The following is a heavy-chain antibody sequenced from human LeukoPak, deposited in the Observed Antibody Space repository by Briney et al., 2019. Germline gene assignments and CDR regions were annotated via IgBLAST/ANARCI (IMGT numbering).Heavy chain of an antibody. CDR3: AKDLRELSLYYYFDY. D-gene: IGHD3-16*02. CDR2: ISGSGGTT. Sequence: GGSLRLSCVASGFTFTSFAMSWVRQPPGKGLEWXXXISGSGGTTYYADSVKGRFTISRDTSKSTLHLQMDSLRAEDTAVYYCAKDLRELSLYYYFDYWGQGTLVTVSS. CDR1: GFTFTSFA. J-gene: IGHJ4*02. V-gene: IGHV3-23*01.